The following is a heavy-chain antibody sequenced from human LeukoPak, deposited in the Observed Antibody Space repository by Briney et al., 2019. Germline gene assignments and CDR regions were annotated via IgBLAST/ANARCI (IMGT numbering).Heavy chain of an antibody. Sequence: GGSLRLSCAASGFSFSSYSMSWVRQAPGKGLEWVSSISSSSSYIYYADSVKGRFTIPRNNAKHSLYLQMTSLEAEDTAVYYCARPSDSSSIDYWVWGNRVTVSP. CDR3: ARPSDSSSIDY. D-gene: IGHD2-2*01. V-gene: IGHV3-21*01. CDR1: GFSFSSYS. J-gene: IGHJ4*02. CDR2: ISSSSSYI.